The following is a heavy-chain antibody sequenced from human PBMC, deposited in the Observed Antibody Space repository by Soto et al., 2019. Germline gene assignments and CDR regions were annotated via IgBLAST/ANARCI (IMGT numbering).Heavy chain of an antibody. Sequence: PGGSLRLSCTASGFNFRSYAMHWVRQAPGKGLEWVAVISYDGSNKYYADSVKGRFTISRDNSKNTLYLQMNSLRAEDTAVYYCARGLEYSSENWFDPWGQGTLVTVSS. V-gene: IGHV3-30-3*01. J-gene: IGHJ5*02. D-gene: IGHD6-25*01. CDR2: ISYDGSNK. CDR3: ARGLEYSSENWFDP. CDR1: GFNFRSYA.